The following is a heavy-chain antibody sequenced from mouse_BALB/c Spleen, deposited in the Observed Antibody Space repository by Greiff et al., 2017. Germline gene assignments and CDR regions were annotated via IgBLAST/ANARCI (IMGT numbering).Heavy chain of an antibody. D-gene: IGHD1-2*01. CDR2: IRLKSNNYAT. J-gene: IGHJ1*01. V-gene: IGHV6-6*02. Sequence: EVKVEESGGGLVQPGGSMKLSCVASGFTFSNYWMNWVRQSPEKGLEWVAEIRLKSNNYATHYAESVKGRFTISRDDSKSSVYLQMNNLRAEDTGIYYCTRTLLRLYWYFDVWGAGTTVTVSS. CDR1: GFTFSNYW. CDR3: TRTLLRLYWYFDV.